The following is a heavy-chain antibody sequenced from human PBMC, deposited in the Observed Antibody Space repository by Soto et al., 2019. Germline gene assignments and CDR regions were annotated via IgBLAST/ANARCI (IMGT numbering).Heavy chain of an antibody. CDR3: ARDFDYAFDS. CDR2: INTRSNSM. Sequence: EVQLVESGGALVQPRGSLRLSCAASGFTFKTYTMNWVRQAPGKGLEWISFINTRSNSMYYADSVKGRFTISRDNAKNSLFLQMNSLRAEDTAVYYCARDFDYAFDSWGQGTQVTVSS. D-gene: IGHD2-2*01. J-gene: IGHJ4*02. V-gene: IGHV3-48*01. CDR1: GFTFKTYT.